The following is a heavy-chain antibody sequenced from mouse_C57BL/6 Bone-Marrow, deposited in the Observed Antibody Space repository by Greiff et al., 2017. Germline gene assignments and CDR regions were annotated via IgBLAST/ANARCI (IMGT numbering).Heavy chain of an antibody. CDR1: GFNIKDDY. D-gene: IGHD1-1*01. V-gene: IGHV14-4*01. CDR3: TSVVHY. CDR2: IDPENGDT. Sequence: EVQLQESGAELVRPGASVKLSCTASGFNIKDDYMHWVKQRPEQGLEWIGWIDPENGDTEYASKFQGKATITADKSSTTAYLQLSSLTSEDTAVYYCTSVVHYWGRGTTLTVSS. J-gene: IGHJ2*01.